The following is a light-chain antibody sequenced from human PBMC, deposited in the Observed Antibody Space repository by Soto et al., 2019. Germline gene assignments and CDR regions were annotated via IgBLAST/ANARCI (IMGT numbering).Light chain of an antibody. CDR1: TSDVGRYNY. CDR2: DVS. V-gene: IGLV2-14*01. J-gene: IGLJ1*01. Sequence: QSVLTQPASVSGSPGQSITISCTGTTSDVGRYNYVSWYQQHPGKAPKLIIYDVSNRPSGVSNRFSGSTSANTASLTISGLQAEDEADYYCTSYTGSSTYVFGTGTKVTDL. CDR3: TSYTGSSTYV.